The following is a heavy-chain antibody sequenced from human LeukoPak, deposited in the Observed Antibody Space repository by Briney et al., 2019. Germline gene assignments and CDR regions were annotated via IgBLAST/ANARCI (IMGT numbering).Heavy chain of an antibody. J-gene: IGHJ4*02. Sequence: PGGSLGLYCAASGFTFSDYYMSWIRQAPGKGLEWVSYISSSSSYTDYADSVKGRFTISRDNAKNSLYLQMNSLRAEDTAVYYCARVRGYGYYYFDYWGQGTLVTVSS. V-gene: IGHV3-11*06. D-gene: IGHD5-18*01. CDR2: ISSSSSYT. CDR3: ARVRGYGYYYFDY. CDR1: GFTFSDYY.